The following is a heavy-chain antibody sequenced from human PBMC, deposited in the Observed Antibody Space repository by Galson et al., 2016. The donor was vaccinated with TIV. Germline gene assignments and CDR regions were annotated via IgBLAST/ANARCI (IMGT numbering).Heavy chain of an antibody. CDR1: GFAVSSYE. CDR2: IGRGANFR. Sequence: SLRLSCAASGFAVSSYEMNWVRQAPGKGLEWLSYIGRGANFRDYSDSVKGRFTVSEDNAKNSLYLQMSSLRAEDTGVYYCARDGGNAWEYDCWGQVTLVTVAP. CDR3: ARDGGNAWEYDC. V-gene: IGHV3-48*03. J-gene: IGHJ4*02. D-gene: IGHD1-26*01.